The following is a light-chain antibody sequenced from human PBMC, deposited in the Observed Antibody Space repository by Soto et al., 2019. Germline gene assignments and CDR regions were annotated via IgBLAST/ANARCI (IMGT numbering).Light chain of an antibody. CDR2: GAS. J-gene: IGKJ1*01. CDR1: QSVSNNY. CDR3: QQYNNWPRT. Sequence: EIVLTQSPGTLSLSPGEIATLSCRASQSVSNNYLAWYQQKPGQAPRLLIYGASNRATGIPDRFSGSGSGTDFTLTISSLQSEDFAVYYCQQYNNWPRTFGQGTKVDIK. V-gene: IGKV3-20*01.